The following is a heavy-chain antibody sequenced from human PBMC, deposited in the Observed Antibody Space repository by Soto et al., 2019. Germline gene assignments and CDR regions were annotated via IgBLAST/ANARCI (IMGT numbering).Heavy chain of an antibody. CDR1: GGTFSSYA. V-gene: IGHV1-69*06. J-gene: IGHJ4*02. D-gene: IGHD3-22*01. CDR3: ARDAPYYYDSSGFSPPPSDY. Sequence: GASVKVSGKASGGTFSSYAISWVRQAPGQGLEWMGGIIPIFGTANYAQKFQGRVTITADKSTSTAYMELSSLRSEDTAVYYCARDAPYYYDSSGFSPPPSDYWGQGTLVTVSS. CDR2: IIPIFGTA.